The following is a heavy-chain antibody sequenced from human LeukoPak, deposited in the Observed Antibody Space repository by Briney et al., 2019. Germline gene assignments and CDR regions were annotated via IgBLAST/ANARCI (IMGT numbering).Heavy chain of an antibody. D-gene: IGHD2-15*01. J-gene: IGHJ4*02. V-gene: IGHV1-69*13. CDR2: IIPIFGTA. CDR3: ARVCSGGSCYSAYYDSSGYLDYYFDY. CDR1: GYTLTELS. Sequence: GASVKVSCKVSGYTLTELSMHWVRQAPGKGLEWMGGIIPIFGTANYAQKFQGRVTITADESTSTAYMELSSLRSEDTAVYYCARVCSGGSCYSAYYDSSGYLDYYFDYWGQGTLVTVSS.